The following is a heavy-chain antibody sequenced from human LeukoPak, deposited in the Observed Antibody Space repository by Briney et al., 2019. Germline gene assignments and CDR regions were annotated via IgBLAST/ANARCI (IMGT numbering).Heavy chain of an antibody. CDR1: GGSISSGDYY. CDR2: IYYIGGP. V-gene: IGHV4-30-4*01. Sequence: SQTLSLTCTVSGGSISSGDYYWTWIRQPPGKGLEWSGYIYYIGGPYYNPSLKSRLTISVDPSKKQSSLKLPSVTAADTAVYFCARGVGSSWYGDWGQATLVTDCS. CDR3: ARGVGSSWYGD. J-gene: IGHJ4*02. D-gene: IGHD6-13*01.